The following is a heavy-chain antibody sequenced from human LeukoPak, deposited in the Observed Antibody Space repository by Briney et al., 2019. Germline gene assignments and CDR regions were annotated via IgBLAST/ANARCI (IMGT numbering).Heavy chain of an antibody. J-gene: IGHJ6*02. Sequence: GASVKVSCKASGGTFSSYAISWVRQAPGQGLEWMGRIIPILGIANYAQKFQGRVTITADKSTSTAYMELSSLRSEDTAVYYCARGSIVVPAAMSYYYYGMDVWGQGTTVTVSS. CDR1: GGTFSSYA. CDR2: IIPILGIA. D-gene: IGHD2-2*01. V-gene: IGHV1-69*04. CDR3: ARGSIVVPAAMSYYYYGMDV.